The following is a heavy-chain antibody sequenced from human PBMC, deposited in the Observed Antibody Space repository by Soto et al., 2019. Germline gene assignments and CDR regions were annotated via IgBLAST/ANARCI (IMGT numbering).Heavy chain of an antibody. CDR2: MNQDGSER. CDR3: TRDRSGTMLF. CDR1: GFTFSNYW. Sequence: EVQLVESGGGLVQPGGSLRLSCTASGFTFSNYWMSWVRQAPGEGLEWVANMNQDGSERYYVDSVKGRFTISRDNAKNSLYLQVSSLRAEDTAIYYCTRDRSGTMLFWGLGTLVTVSS. V-gene: IGHV3-7*01. D-gene: IGHD1-7*01. J-gene: IGHJ4*02.